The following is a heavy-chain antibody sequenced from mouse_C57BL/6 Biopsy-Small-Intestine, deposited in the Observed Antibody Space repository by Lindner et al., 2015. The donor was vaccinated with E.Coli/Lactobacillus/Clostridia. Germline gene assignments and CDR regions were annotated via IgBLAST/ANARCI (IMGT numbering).Heavy chain of an antibody. D-gene: IGHD1-1*01. CDR3: ARSGTAVAPYAMDY. CDR1: GYSFTDYN. J-gene: IGHJ4*01. CDR2: INPNYGTT. Sequence: VQLQESGPELVKPGASVKISCKASGYSFTDYNMNWVKQSNGKSLEWIGVINPNYGTTSYNQKFKGKATLTVDQSSSTAYMQLNSLTSEDSAVYYCARSGTAVAPYAMDYWGQGTSVTVSS. V-gene: IGHV1-39*01.